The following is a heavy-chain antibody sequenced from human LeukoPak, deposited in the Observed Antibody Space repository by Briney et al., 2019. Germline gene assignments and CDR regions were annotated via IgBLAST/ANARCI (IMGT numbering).Heavy chain of an antibody. V-gene: IGHV4-30-2*01. CDR1: GGSISSGGYS. Sequence: SGTLSLTCAVSGGSISSGGYSWSWIRQPPGKGLEWIGYIYHSGSTYYNPSLKSRVTISVDRSKDQFSLKLSSVTATDTAVYYCARGPYCSGGSCYSGYWFDPWGQGTLVTVSS. CDR2: IYHSGST. D-gene: IGHD2-15*01. CDR3: ARGPYCSGGSCYSGYWFDP. J-gene: IGHJ5*02.